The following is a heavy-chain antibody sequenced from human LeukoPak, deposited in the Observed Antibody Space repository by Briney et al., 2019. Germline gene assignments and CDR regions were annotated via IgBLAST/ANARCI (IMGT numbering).Heavy chain of an antibody. J-gene: IGHJ1*01. D-gene: IGHD3-10*01. CDR1: GFTFSSYA. V-gene: IGHV3-23*01. CDR2: ISGSGGST. CDR3: ASGLMVRGVTGGYFQH. Sequence: QPGGSLRLSCAASGFTFSSYAMSWVRQAPGKGLEWVSAISGSGGSTYYADSVKGRFTISRDNSKNTLYLQMNSLRAEDTAVYYCASGLMVRGVTGGYFQHWGQGTLVTVSS.